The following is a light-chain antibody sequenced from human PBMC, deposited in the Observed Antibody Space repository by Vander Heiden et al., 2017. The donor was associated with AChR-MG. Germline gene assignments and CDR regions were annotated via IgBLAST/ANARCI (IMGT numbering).Light chain of an antibody. Sequence: SYELTQPPPVSVSPGQTAGITCSGDKLGYKYACWYQQKTGQSPVLVIYQDSKRPSGIPERFSGSNSGNTATLTISGTQAMDEADYYCQAWDSSTVVFGGGTKLTVL. CDR3: QAWDSSTVV. V-gene: IGLV3-1*01. CDR2: QDS. CDR1: KLGYKY. J-gene: IGLJ2*01.